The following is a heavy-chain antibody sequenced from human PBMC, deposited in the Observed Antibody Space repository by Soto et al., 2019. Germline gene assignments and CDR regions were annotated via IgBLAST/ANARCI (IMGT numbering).Heavy chain of an antibody. Sequence: SETLSLTCTVSGSSMNNSSFYWGWIRQAPGKGLEWIGSIYYTGIPYYNPSLKSRVSISIETSRNQFSLDLSSVTAADTAVYYCVGHLEWLEHWFEPWGRGNLVTVTS. J-gene: IGHJ5*02. CDR2: IYYTGIP. CDR3: VGHLEWLEHWFEP. D-gene: IGHD3-3*01. CDR1: GSSMNNSSFY. V-gene: IGHV4-39*01.